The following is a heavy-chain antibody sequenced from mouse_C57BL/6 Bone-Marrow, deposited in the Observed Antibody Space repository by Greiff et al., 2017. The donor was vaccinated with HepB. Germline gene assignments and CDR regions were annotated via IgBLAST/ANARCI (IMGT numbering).Heavy chain of an antibody. D-gene: IGHD1-2*01. CDR1: GYTFTTYP. V-gene: IGHV1-47*01. Sequence: QVQLKESGAELVKPGASVKMSCKASGYTFTTYPIEWMKQNHGKSLEWIGNFHPYNDDTKYNEKFKGKATLTVEKSSSTVYLELSRLTSDDSAVYYCARHYDGDYYAMDYWGQGTSVTVSS. J-gene: IGHJ4*01. CDR2: FHPYNDDT. CDR3: ARHYDGDYYAMDY.